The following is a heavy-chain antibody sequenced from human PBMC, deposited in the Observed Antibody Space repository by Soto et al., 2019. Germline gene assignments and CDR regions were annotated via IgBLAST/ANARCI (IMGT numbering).Heavy chain of an antibody. V-gene: IGHV1-3*01. J-gene: IGHJ4*02. CDR3: ARVNAEFDY. Sequence: QVQLVQSGAEVKKPGASVKVSCKASVYTFATYAMHWVRQAPGQRLEWMGWISECNGNTKHSQKFQGRVTITRDTSASTAYTELSSLRSEDTAVYYCARVNAEFDYWGQGTLVTVSS. CDR2: ISECNGNT. CDR1: VYTFATYA.